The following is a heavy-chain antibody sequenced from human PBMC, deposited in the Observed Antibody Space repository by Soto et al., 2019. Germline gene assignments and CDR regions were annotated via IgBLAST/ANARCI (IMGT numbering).Heavy chain of an antibody. CDR1: AGTFSNYA. D-gene: IGHD4-17*01. CDR3: ARDHSTYGDYAVKGLRD. Sequence: QVQLVQSGAEVKKPGSSVKVSCKASAGTFSNYAISWVRQAPGQGLEWMGGIIPLFGTTNYAQKFQGRVTITADESTSTAYMELNSLTSEDTAVYYCARDHSTYGDYAVKGLRDWGQGVLVTVSS. CDR2: IIPLFGTT. J-gene: IGHJ4*02. V-gene: IGHV1-69*01.